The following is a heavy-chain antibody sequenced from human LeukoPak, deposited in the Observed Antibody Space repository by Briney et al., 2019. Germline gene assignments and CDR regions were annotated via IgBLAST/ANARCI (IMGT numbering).Heavy chain of an antibody. J-gene: IGHJ4*02. V-gene: IGHV3-48*03. D-gene: IGHD5-18*01. Sequence: GGSLRLSCAASGFTFSSYEMNWVRQAPGKRLEWVSYISASGSSRYYADSVKGRFTISRDNAKNSLYLQLNSLRAEDTAVYYCARGFSGYTYGPDYWGQGTLVTVSS. CDR2: ISASGSSR. CDR3: ARGFSGYTYGPDY. CDR1: GFTFSSYE.